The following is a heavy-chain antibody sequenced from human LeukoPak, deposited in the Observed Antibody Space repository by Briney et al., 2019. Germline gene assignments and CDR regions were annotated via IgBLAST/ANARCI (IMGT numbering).Heavy chain of an antibody. V-gene: IGHV3-21*01. Sequence: PGGSLRLSCAASGFTFSSYSMNWVRQAPGKGLEWVSSISSSSSYIYYADSVKGRFTISRDNAKNSLYLQMNSLRAEDTAVYYCARSEETYSYGSGSYYCFDNWGQGTLVTVSS. D-gene: IGHD3-10*01. CDR3: ARSEETYSYGSGSYYCFDN. CDR1: GFTFSSYS. CDR2: ISSSSSYI. J-gene: IGHJ4*02.